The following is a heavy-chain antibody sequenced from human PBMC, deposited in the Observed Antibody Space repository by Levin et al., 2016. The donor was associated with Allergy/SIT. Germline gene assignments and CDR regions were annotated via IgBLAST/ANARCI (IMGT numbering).Heavy chain of an antibody. CDR3: VNLGCCAGTGFRDY. V-gene: IGHV3-73*01. Sequence: GESLKISCVASGVTFSDSDVHWVRQASGKGLEWVGRIRSYLNGYTTTYDASLRGRFTLSRDDSKNTVYLQMNSLKTEDTAVYYCVNLGCCAGTGFRDYWGRGTLVTVSS. CDR1: GVTFSDSD. CDR2: IRSYLNGYTT. J-gene: IGHJ4*02. D-gene: IGHD2-8*02.